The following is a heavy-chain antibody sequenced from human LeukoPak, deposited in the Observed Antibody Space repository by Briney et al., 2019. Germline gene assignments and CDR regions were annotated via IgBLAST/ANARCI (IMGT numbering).Heavy chain of an antibody. CDR2: IYTSGST. J-gene: IGHJ3*02. D-gene: IGHD4-17*01. Sequence: SETLSLTCTVSGGSISSYYWSWIRKPAGKGLEWIGRIYTSGSTNYNPSLKSRVTMSVDTSKNQFSLKLSSVTAADTAVYYCARGLITVTTSDAFDIWGQGTMVTVSS. CDR1: GGSISSYY. V-gene: IGHV4-4*07. CDR3: ARGLITVTTSDAFDI.